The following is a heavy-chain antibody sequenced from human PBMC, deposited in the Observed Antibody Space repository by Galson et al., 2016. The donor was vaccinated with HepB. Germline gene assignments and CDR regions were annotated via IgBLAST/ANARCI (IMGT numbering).Heavy chain of an antibody. J-gene: IGHJ4*02. CDR2: IIPIVGTA. CDR3: ASGENSSGWQTFDY. Sequence: SVKVSCKASGGTFSSYAISWVRQAPGQGLEWMGGIIPIVGTANFAQKFQGRITITADGSMSTVYMELSSLRSEDTAVYYCASGENSSGWQTFDYWGQGTLVTVSS. D-gene: IGHD6-19*01. CDR1: GGTFSSYA. V-gene: IGHV1-69*13.